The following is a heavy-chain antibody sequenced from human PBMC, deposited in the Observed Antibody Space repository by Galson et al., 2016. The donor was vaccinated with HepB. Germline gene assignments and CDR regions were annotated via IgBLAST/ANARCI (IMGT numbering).Heavy chain of an antibody. CDR1: GYTFTSYY. D-gene: IGHD4-17*01. CDR3: ARGTVTPFHYYYYYMDV. J-gene: IGHJ6*03. V-gene: IGHV1-46*01. Sequence: SVKVSCKASGYTFTSYYMHWVRQAPGQGLEWMGKINPSGGSTRYAQKFQGRVTMTRDTSTSTVYMELSSPRSEDTAVYYCARGTVTPFHYYYYYMDVWGQGTMVTVSS. CDR2: INPSGGST.